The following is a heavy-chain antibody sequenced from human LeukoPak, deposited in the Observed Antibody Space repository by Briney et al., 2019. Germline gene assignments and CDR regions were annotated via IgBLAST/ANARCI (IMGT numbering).Heavy chain of an antibody. CDR3: ARFSWGCSTASCYLTN. Sequence: SETLSLTCTVDGGSLSGHYWGWIRQPPGKGLELVGHIYYTGTTFYNPSLNSRVTITLDTSRNQFSLRLTSVIAADTAVYYCARFSWGCSTASCYLTNWGQGALVTVSS. CDR2: IYYTGTT. CDR1: GGSLSGHY. V-gene: IGHV4-59*11. J-gene: IGHJ4*02. D-gene: IGHD2-2*01.